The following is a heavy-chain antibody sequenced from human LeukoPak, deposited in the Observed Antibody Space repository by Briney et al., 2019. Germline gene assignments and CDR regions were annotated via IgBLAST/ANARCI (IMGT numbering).Heavy chain of an antibody. CDR2: ISSSSSTI. D-gene: IGHD5-18*01. V-gene: IGHV3-48*01. CDR3: ARGVDTAMVDFDY. CDR1: GFTFSSYA. Sequence: GGSLRLSCAASGFTFSSYAMSWVRQAPGKGLEWVSYISSSSSTIYYADSVKGRFTISRDNAKNSLYLQMNSLRAEDTAVYYCARGVDTAMVDFDYWGQGTLVTVSS. J-gene: IGHJ4*02.